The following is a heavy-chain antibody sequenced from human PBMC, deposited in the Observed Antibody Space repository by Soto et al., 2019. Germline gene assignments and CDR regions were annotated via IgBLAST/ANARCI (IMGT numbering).Heavy chain of an antibody. V-gene: IGHV4-34*01. D-gene: IGHD3-10*01. CDR2: INHSGST. CDR3: ARGPPPYYYGSGFPKPYYYYGMDV. J-gene: IGHJ6*02. CDR1: GGSFSGYY. Sequence: PSETLSLTCAVYGGSFSGYYWSLIRQPPGKGLEWIGEINHSGSTNYNPSLKSRVTISVDTSKNQFSLKLSSVTAADTAVYYCARGPPPYYYGSGFPKPYYYYGMDVWGQGTTVTVSS.